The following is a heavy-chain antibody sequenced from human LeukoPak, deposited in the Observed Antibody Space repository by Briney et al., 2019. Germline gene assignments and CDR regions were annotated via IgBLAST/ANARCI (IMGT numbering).Heavy chain of an antibody. CDR1: GASISSYY. D-gene: IGHD2-2*01. CDR2: IYYSGST. Sequence: SETLSLTCTVSGASISSYYWSWIRQPPGKGLEWIGYIYYSGSTNYNPSLRSRVTILVDTSKNQFSLKQSSVTAADTAVYYCARADCSTTSCPMDVWGQGTTVTVSS. V-gene: IGHV4-59*01. J-gene: IGHJ6*02. CDR3: ARADCSTTSCPMDV.